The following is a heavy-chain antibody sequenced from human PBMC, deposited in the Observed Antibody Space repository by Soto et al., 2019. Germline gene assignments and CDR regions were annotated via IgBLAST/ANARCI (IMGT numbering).Heavy chain of an antibody. D-gene: IGHD6-25*01. Sequence: GSGPTLVNPTQTLTLTCTFSGFSLTTSGVGVGRIRQPPGKAPEWLALIYWNDDKRYSPSLRSRLTITKGTSKNQVVLTMTDMDPVDTATYYCAHRLGSRGSFDYWGQGSLVTVSS. J-gene: IGHJ4*02. V-gene: IGHV2-5*01. CDR3: AHRLGSRGSFDY. CDR1: GFSLTTSGVG. CDR2: IYWNDDK.